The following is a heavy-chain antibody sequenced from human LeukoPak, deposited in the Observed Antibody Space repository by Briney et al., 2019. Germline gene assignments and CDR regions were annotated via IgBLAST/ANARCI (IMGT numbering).Heavy chain of an antibody. D-gene: IGHD5-18*01. V-gene: IGHV1-2*02. Sequence: ASVKVSCKASGYTFTGYYMHWVRQAPGQGLEWMGWINPNSGGTNYAQKLQGRVTMTTDTSTSTAYMELRSLRSDDTAVYYCARVARGYSYGYWVSKSYYYYYYMDVWGKGTTVTISS. CDR3: ARVARGYSYGYWVSKSYYYYYYMDV. CDR1: GYTFTGYY. CDR2: INPNSGGT. J-gene: IGHJ6*03.